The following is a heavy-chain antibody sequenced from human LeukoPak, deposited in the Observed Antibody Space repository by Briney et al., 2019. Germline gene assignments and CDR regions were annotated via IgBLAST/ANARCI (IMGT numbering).Heavy chain of an antibody. CDR3: ARGSRLGVVERDAFYI. CDR2: ISISSNYI. CDR1: GLTFSRYS. J-gene: IGHJ3*02. D-gene: IGHD3-3*01. Sequence: MPGGSLRLSCAASGLTFSRYSMNWVRQAPGKGLEWVSSISISSNYIYYADSVKGRFTISRDNAKNSLYLQVNSLRAEDTAVYYCARGSRLGVVERDAFYIWGQGTMVTVSS. V-gene: IGHV3-21*01.